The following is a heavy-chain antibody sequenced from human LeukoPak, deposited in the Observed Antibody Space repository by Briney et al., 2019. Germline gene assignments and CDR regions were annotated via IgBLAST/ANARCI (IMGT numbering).Heavy chain of an antibody. V-gene: IGHV3-23*01. CDR2: ISGSGGST. J-gene: IGHJ4*02. CDR3: AKDLNDFWSGPQAFFDY. CDR1: GFTFSSYA. D-gene: IGHD3-3*01. Sequence: GGSLRLSCAASGFTFSSYAMTWVRQAPGKGLEWVSAISGSGGSTYYADSVKGRFTISRDNSKNTLYLQMNSLRAEDTAVYYCAKDLNDFWSGPQAFFDYWGQGTLDTVSS.